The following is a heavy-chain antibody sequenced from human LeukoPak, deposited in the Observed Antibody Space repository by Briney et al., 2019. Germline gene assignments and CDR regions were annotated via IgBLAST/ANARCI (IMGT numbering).Heavy chain of an antibody. CDR3: ARVARFQRNIPSTGSELGY. J-gene: IGHJ4*02. D-gene: IGHD3-10*01. V-gene: IGHV1-2*02. CDR2: INPDSGGT. Sequence: ASVKVSCKASGYAFTGFYMHWLRQAPGQGLEWVGWINPDSGGTKYAQKFQGRVTMTRDTSIRTAYMELTRLRSDDTAVYYCARVARFQRNIPSTGSELGYWGQGTLVTVSS. CDR1: GYAFTGFY.